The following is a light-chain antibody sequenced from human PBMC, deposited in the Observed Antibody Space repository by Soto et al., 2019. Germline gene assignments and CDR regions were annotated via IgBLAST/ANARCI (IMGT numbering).Light chain of an antibody. CDR2: DVS. CDR3: SSYTGSAALVI. J-gene: IGLJ2*01. V-gene: IGLV2-14*03. Sequence: QSVLTQPASVSGSLGHSITISCTGTSIDVGGYNYVSWYQQHPGHAPQLLIYDVSHRPSGISYRFSGSKSGNTASLTISGLQDEDEADYYCSSYTGSAALVIFGGGTQLTVL. CDR1: SIDVGGYNY.